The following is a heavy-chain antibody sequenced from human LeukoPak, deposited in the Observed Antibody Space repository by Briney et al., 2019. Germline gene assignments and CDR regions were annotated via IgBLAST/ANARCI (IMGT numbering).Heavy chain of an antibody. J-gene: IGHJ4*02. D-gene: IGHD4-17*01. CDR1: GAFIDTTSYY. CDR3: AIDYGDYPDY. Sequence: SATLSLTWAVAGAFIDTTSYYCGWIRPPPGEGREWVGSIFYSGDTHYHPSLKSRVTISAATSKNQFSLKLSSVTAADTAVYYCAIDYGDYPDYWGQGTLVSVSS. CDR2: IFYSGDT. V-gene: IGHV4-39*01.